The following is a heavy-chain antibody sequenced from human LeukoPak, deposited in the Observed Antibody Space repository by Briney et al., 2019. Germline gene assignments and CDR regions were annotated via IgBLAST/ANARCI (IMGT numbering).Heavy chain of an antibody. Sequence: SETLSLTCTVSGASISSYYWSWLRQPPGKGLEWIGNVHYSGGTNYNPSLKSRVTISVDTSKSQFSLKLSSVTAADTATYYCARREAMTAADFFDNWGQGTLVTVSS. J-gene: IGHJ4*02. D-gene: IGHD6-25*01. CDR2: VHYSGGT. CDR3: ARREAMTAADFFDN. CDR1: GASISSYY. V-gene: IGHV4-59*01.